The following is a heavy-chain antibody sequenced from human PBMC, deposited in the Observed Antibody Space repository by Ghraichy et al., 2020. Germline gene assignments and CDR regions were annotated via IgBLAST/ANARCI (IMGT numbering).Heavy chain of an antibody. J-gene: IGHJ5*02. CDR2: MNPNSGNT. Sequence: ASVKVSCKASGYTFTSYDINWVRQATGQGLEWMGWMNPNSGNTGYAQKFQGRVTITRNTSISTAYMELSSLRSEDTAVYYCARASWTGLYYDSSGYSPWGQGTLVTVSS. CDR3: ARASWTGLYYDSSGYSP. CDR1: GYTFTSYD. V-gene: IGHV1-8*03. D-gene: IGHD3-22*01.